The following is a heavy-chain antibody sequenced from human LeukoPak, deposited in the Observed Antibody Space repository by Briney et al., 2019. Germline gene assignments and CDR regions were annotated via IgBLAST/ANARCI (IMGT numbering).Heavy chain of an antibody. CDR3: ASIVVVAYDAFDI. D-gene: IGHD2-15*01. V-gene: IGHV4-34*01. J-gene: IGHJ3*02. CDR1: GGSISSYY. Sequence: SETLSLTCTVSGGSISSYYWSWIRQPPGKGLEWIGEINHSGSTNYNPSLKSQVTISVDTSKNQFSLKLSSVTAADTAVYYCASIVVVAYDAFDIWGQGTMVTVSS. CDR2: INHSGST.